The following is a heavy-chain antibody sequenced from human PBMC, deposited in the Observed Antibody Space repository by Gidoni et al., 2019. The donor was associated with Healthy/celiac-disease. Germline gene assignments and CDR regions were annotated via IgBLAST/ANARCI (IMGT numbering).Heavy chain of an antibody. V-gene: IGHV3-21*01. CDR1: GFTFSRYS. CDR3: ARDSYHCSSTSCYGED. Sequence: EVQLVESGGGLVKHGGSLRLSCAASGFTFSRYSMNWVRQAPGKGLEWVSSISSSSSYIYYADSVKGRFTISRDNAKNSLYLQMNSLRAEDTAVYYCARDSYHCSSTSCYGEDWGQGTLVTVSS. D-gene: IGHD2-2*01. CDR2: ISSSSSYI. J-gene: IGHJ4*02.